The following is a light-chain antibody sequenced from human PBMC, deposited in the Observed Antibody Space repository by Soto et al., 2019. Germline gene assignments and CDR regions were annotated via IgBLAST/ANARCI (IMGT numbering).Light chain of an antibody. CDR1: SSDVGNYNL. CDR2: EGG. Sequence: QSVLTQPASVSGSPGQSITNSCTGTSSDVGNYNLVSWYQQYPGKAPKLMIYEGGKRPSGVSNRFSGSKSGNTASLTISGLQAEDEADYYCCSFALRSTLIFGGGTKLTVL. V-gene: IGLV2-23*01. CDR3: CSFALRSTLI. J-gene: IGLJ2*01.